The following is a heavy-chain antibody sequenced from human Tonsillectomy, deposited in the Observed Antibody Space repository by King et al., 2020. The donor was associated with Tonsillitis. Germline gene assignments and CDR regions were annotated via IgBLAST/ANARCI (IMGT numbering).Heavy chain of an antibody. CDR3: ARDVVRYFDL. V-gene: IGHV4-61*02. D-gene: IGHD2-15*01. J-gene: IGHJ2*01. CDR2: IHASGNT. CDR1: GGSISSGSYY. Sequence: VQLQESGPGLVKPSQTLSLTCTVSGGSISSGSYYWSWFRQPAGKGLELIGRIHASGNTYYNPPLKTRVTMSVDTSKTQFSLSLSSVTAADTAVYYGARDVVRYFDLWGRGALVTVSS.